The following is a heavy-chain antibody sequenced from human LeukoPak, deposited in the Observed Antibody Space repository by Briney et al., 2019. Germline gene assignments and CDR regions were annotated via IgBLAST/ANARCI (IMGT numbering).Heavy chain of an antibody. CDR2: ISASRGST. D-gene: IGHD1-26*01. J-gene: IGHJ6*03. CDR1: GFTFSKYV. CDR3: AKDGEGSPCYYYYMDV. Sequence: GGSLRLSCAASGFTFSKYVMNWVRQAPGKGLEWVSAISASRGSTYYADSVKGRFTISRDNSKNTLYLQMDSLSAEDTAVYYCAKDGEGSPCYYYYMDVWGKGTPVTVSS. V-gene: IGHV3-23*01.